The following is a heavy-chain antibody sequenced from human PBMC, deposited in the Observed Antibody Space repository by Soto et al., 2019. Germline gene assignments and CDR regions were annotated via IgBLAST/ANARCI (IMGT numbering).Heavy chain of an antibody. J-gene: IGHJ4*02. CDR3: VTTPDCDY. CDR1: GFTFSDHY. CDR2: IRNKANSDTT. Sequence: EVQLVESGGGLVQPGGSLRLSCDASGFTFSDHYMDWVRQAPGKGLEWVGLIRNKANSDTTNYAASVKGRFTISRDDSKNSVYLEMNSLKAEHTAVYYCVTTPDCDYWGQGTLVTVSS. V-gene: IGHV3-72*01.